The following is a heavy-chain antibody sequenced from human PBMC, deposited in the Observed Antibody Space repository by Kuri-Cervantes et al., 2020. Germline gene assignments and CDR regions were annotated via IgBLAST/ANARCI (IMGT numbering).Heavy chain of an antibody. CDR1: GYTFTGYY. CDR3: ARGKRTYYYDSYWFDP. D-gene: IGHD3-22*01. CDR2: INPNSGGT. J-gene: IGHJ5*02. Sequence: ASVKVSCKASGYTFTGYYMHWVRQAPGQGLEWMGWINPNSGGTNYAQKFQGWVTMTRDTSISTAYMELSRLISEDTAVYYCARGKRTYYYDSYWFDPWGQGTLVTVSS. V-gene: IGHV1-2*04.